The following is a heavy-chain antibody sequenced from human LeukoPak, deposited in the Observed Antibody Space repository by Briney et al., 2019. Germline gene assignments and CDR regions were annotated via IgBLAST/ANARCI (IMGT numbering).Heavy chain of an antibody. V-gene: IGHV1-46*01. CDR1: GYTLSSYG. CDR2: INPSGGST. J-gene: IGHJ4*02. CDR3: ARDLSYCSSISCFYDY. Sequence: ASVKVSCKASGYTLSSYGITWVRQAPGQGLEWMGIINPSGGSTSYAQKFQGRVTMTRDTSTSTVYMELSSLRSEDTAVYYCARDLSYCSSISCFYDYWDQRTLPTVSS. D-gene: IGHD2-2*01.